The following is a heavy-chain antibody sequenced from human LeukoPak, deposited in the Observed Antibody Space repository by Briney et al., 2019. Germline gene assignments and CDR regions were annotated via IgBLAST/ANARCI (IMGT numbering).Heavy chain of an antibody. D-gene: IGHD3-10*01. J-gene: IGHJ6*03. CDR2: IYTSGST. V-gene: IGHV4-61*02. Sequence: SETLSLTCTVSGGSISSGSYYWSWIRQPAGKGLEWIGRIYTSGSTNYNPSLKSRVTISVDTSKNQFSLKLRSVTAADTAVYYCARASPTVTYFYYLDVWGKGTTVTISS. CDR3: ARASPTVTYFYYLDV. CDR1: GGSISSGSYY.